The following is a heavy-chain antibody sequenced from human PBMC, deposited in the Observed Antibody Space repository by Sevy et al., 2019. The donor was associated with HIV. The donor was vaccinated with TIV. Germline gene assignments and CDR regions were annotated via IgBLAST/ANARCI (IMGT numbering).Heavy chain of an antibody. CDR1: GFTFTDYV. D-gene: IGHD3-9*01. J-gene: IGHJ4*02. CDR3: ATDRISDWFFDS. V-gene: IGHV3-23*01. Sequence: GGSLRLSCTASGFTFTDYVMNWVRQAPGRGLEWVSSIGGSGGSTHYADSVKGRFTISRENSKNTLYLQMNSLRAEDTAVYYCATDRISDWFFDSWGQGTLVTVSS. CDR2: IGGSGGST.